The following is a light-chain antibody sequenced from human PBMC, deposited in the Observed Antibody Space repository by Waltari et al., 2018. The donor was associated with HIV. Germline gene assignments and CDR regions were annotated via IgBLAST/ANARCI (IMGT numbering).Light chain of an antibody. CDR3: CAYAGSTTYVM. Sequence: QSALTQPASVSGSPGQSITISCTGTSSDVGGYNLVSWYQQHPGKAPKLMIYEVSKRPSGVSNRFSGAKSGNTASLTISGRQAEDEADYYCCAYAGSTTYVMFGGGTKLAVL. V-gene: IGLV2-23*02. CDR1: SSDVGGYNL. CDR2: EVS. J-gene: IGLJ3*02.